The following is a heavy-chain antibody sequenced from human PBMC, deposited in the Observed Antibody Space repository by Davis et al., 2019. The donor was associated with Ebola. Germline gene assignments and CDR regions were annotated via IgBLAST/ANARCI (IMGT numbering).Heavy chain of an antibody. CDR3: ARAVFHEVLDY. J-gene: IGHJ4*02. D-gene: IGHD3-3*01. Sequence: PGGSLRLSCAASGFIFRNYAMHWVRQAPGKGLEWVAVVSHSERERFYADSVKGRFTISRDNSENTLYLQMNSLTADDTAVYYWARAVFHEVLDYWGQGTPVTVSS. CDR2: VSHSERER. CDR1: GFIFRNYA. V-gene: IGHV3-30*04.